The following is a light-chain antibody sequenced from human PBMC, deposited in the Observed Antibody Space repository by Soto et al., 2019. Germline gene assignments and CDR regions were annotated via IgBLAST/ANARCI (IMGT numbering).Light chain of an antibody. CDR1: SSDVGGYDY. V-gene: IGLV2-14*01. CDR2: ELS. Sequence: QSALAQPASVSGSPGQSITISCTGTSSDVGGYDYVSWYQQHPGKAPKLMIYELSNRPSGISNRFSGSKSGNTASLTISGLQAEDEADYYCSSYTTSSTLNVFGTGTKVTLL. J-gene: IGLJ1*01. CDR3: SSYTTSSTLNV.